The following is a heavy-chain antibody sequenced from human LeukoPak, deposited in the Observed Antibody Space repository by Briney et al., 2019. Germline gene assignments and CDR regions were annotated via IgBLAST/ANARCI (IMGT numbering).Heavy chain of an antibody. D-gene: IGHD3-10*01. CDR2: FYYSRST. J-gene: IGHJ4*02. CDR3: ARHGYYYAPSAYFDY. V-gene: IGHV4-39*01. CDR1: RGSMSSSNYY. Sequence: SETLSLTCTVSRGSMSSSNYYWGWTRPPPGKGREWIGCFYYSRSTFPNPSLKRRITISVDTSKNQFSLSLSSVTAADTAVYYCARHGYYYAPSAYFDYWGQGTLVTVSS.